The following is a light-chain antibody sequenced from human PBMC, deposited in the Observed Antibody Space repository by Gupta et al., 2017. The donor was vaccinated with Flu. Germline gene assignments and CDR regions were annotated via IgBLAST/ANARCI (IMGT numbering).Light chain of an antibody. CDR1: HIGSKT. CDR3: QVWDTTSDVV. Sequence: SYVLTQPPSVSVAQGQKATINWGGVHIGSKTVQWYQQKPGQAPLLVVYDDSDRPSGVPERFSGSNSGNMATLTISRVEAVDEADYYCQVWDTTSDVVVGGWTKLTVL. J-gene: IGLJ2*01. CDR2: DDS. V-gene: IGLV3-21*02.